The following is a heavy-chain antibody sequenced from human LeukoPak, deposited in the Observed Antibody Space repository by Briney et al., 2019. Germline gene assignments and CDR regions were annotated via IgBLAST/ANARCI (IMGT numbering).Heavy chain of an antibody. D-gene: IGHD5-12*01. CDR3: ARGGGATRINY. CDR2: IYNSGST. Sequence: SQTLSLTCSVSGDSIRSGTYYWSWIRQPAGQGLEWVGSIYNSGSTSYNPSLKSRVTISVDTYKNQFSLKLTAVTAADTAGYYCARGGGATRINYWGQGTLVTVSS. V-gene: IGHV4-61*02. CDR1: GDSIRSGTYY. J-gene: IGHJ4*02.